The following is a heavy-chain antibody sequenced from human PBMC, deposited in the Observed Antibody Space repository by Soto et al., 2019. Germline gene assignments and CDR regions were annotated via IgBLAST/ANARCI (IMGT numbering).Heavy chain of an antibody. V-gene: IGHV3-33*01. D-gene: IGHD5-12*01. CDR1: GFTFSSYG. CDR2: IWYDGSNK. J-gene: IGHJ6*02. Sequence: GGSLRLSCAASGFTFSSYGMHWVRQAPGKGLEWVAVIWYDGSNKYYADSVKGRFTISRDNSKNTLYLQMNSLRAEDTAVYYCARLPDSGYDHYYYYGMDVWGQGTTVTVSS. CDR3: ARLPDSGYDHYYYYGMDV.